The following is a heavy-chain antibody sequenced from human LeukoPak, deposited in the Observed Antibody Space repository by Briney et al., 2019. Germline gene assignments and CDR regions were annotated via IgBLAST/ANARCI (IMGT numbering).Heavy chain of an antibody. Sequence: GGSLRLSCVASGFTFRDAWMSWVRQAPGKGLEWIGRIKSKTDGEIIDYAAPVRDRFTISRDDSKNTLYLQMSSLKIEDTAVYNCTTGTMPRWGQGTLVTVSS. CDR2: IKSKTDGEII. J-gene: IGHJ4*02. V-gene: IGHV3-15*01. D-gene: IGHD1/OR15-1a*01. CDR3: TTGTMPR. CDR1: GFTFRDAW.